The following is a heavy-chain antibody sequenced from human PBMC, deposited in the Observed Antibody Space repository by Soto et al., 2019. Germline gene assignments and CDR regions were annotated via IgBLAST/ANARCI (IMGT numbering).Heavy chain of an antibody. V-gene: IGHV3-23*01. Sequence: EVQLLESGGGLVQPGGSLRLSCVVSGFTFTNYAMTWVRQAPGKGLEWVSAIDGSGGDTFYADSVKGRFTMSRDNSKNTLYLQMNSLSAGHAAVYHCAKGIGRGWHDWFDPWGQGTLVTVSS. CDR1: GFTFTNYA. CDR3: AKGIGRGWHDWFDP. J-gene: IGHJ5*02. D-gene: IGHD6-19*01. CDR2: IDGSGGDT.